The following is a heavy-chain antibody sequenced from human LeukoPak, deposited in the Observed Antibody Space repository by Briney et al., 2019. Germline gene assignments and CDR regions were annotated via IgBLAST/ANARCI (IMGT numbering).Heavy chain of an antibody. D-gene: IGHD3-10*01. CDR1: GGSISSYY. J-gene: IGHJ6*03. V-gene: IGHV4-4*07. Sequence: SETLSHTCTVSGGSISSYYWSWIRQPAGKGLEWIGRIYTSGSTDYNPSLKSRVTISVDTSKNQFSLKLSSVTAADTAVYYCARAQNGSGRNMDVWGKGTTVTISS. CDR2: IYTSGST. CDR3: ARAQNGSGRNMDV.